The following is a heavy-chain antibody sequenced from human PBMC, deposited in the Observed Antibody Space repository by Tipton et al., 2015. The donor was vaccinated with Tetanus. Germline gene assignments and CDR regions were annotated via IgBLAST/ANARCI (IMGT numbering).Heavy chain of an antibody. V-gene: IGHV4-30-4*01. D-gene: IGHD2-15*01. CDR1: GGSIISADHY. J-gene: IGHJ3*02. CDR2: IYYSGTT. CDR3: ARHGPPSAVVARDASDI. Sequence: TLSLTCTVSGGSIISADHYWSWIRQPPGKGLEWIGYIYYSGTTYYRPSLKSRVTISVDTSNNHFSLKLSSVTAADTAVYYCARHGPPSAVVARDASDIWGHGTMVIVSS.